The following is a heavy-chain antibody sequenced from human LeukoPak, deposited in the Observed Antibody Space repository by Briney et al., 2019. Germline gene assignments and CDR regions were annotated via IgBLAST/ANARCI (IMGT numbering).Heavy chain of an antibody. V-gene: IGHV1-46*01. CDR2: INPSGGST. J-gene: IGHJ4*02. CDR1: GYTFTSYD. D-gene: IGHD4-23*01. Sequence: GASVKVSCKASGYTFTSYDINWVRQAPGQGLEWIGIINPSGGSTSYAQKFQGRVTMTRDTSTSTVYMDLSSLRSEDTAMYYCARAPLGGNSGFWLYWGQGTLVTVSS. CDR3: ARAPLGGNSGFWLY.